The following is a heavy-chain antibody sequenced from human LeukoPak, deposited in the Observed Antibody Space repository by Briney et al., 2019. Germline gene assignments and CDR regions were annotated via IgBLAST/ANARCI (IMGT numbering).Heavy chain of an antibody. CDR3: ASETSIAARRRFNWFDP. J-gene: IGHJ5*02. CDR2: ISSSSSYI. D-gene: IGHD6-6*01. V-gene: IGHV3-21*01. CDR1: GFTFSSYS. Sequence: PGGSLRLSCAASGFTFSSYSMNWVRQAPGKGLEWVSSISSSSSYIYYADSVKGRFTISRDNAKNSLYLQMNSLRAEDTAVYYCASETSIAARRRFNWFDPWGQGTLVTVSS.